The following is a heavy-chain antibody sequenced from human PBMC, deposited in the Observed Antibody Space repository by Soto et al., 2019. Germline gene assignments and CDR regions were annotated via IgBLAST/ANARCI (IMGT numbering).Heavy chain of an antibody. J-gene: IGHJ6*02. D-gene: IGHD5-12*01. Sequence: PGGSLRLSCAASVFTFSSYAMSCVRQAPGEGLEWVSAISGSGGSTYYADSVKGRSTISRDNSKNTLYLQMNSLRAEDTAVYYCARGPTLRGYDLSDYYYGLEVWGQGTTVTVAS. CDR3: ARGPTLRGYDLSDYYYGLEV. V-gene: IGHV3-23*01. CDR2: ISGSGGST. CDR1: VFTFSSYA.